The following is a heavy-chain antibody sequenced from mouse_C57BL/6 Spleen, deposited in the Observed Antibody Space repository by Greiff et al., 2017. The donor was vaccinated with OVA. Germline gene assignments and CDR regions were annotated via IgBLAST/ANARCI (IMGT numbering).Heavy chain of an antibody. CDR3: AGEDDSLFAD. CDR1: GYTFTDYY. J-gene: IGHJ3*01. V-gene: IGHV1-26*01. Sequence: VQLQQSGPELVKPGASVKISCKASGYTFTDYYMNWVKQSPGKSLEWIGEINPNNGGTSYNEKFKGKATLTVDKSSSTAYMELRRLTSEDSAVDYCAGEDDSLFADWGQGTLVTVSA. CDR2: INPNNGGT. D-gene: IGHD2-4*01.